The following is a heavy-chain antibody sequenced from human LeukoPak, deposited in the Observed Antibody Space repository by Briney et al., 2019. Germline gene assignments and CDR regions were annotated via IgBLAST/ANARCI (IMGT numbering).Heavy chain of an antibody. Sequence: SETLSLTCAVYGGSFNGYYWTWLRPPPGKGLEWIGDIIRGGSTDYNPSLKSRVTISVDTSKNQFSRRLSSVTAADTAVYYCARGRGSGSYYHYWGQGTLVTVSS. D-gene: IGHD3-10*01. V-gene: IGHV4-34*01. CDR3: ARGRGSGSYYHY. CDR2: IIRGGST. J-gene: IGHJ4*02. CDR1: GGSFNGYY.